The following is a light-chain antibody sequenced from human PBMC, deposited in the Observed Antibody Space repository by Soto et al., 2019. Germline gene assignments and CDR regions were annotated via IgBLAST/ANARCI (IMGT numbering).Light chain of an antibody. CDR3: QQYGSSPPKFT. Sequence: EIVLTQSPGTLSLSPGERATLSCRASQSVSSSYLAWYQQKPGQAPRLLIYGASSRATGIPDRFSGSGSGTDFTLPISRLEPEDFAVYYCQQYGSSPPKFTFGPGTKVDIK. J-gene: IGKJ3*01. CDR1: QSVSSSY. CDR2: GAS. V-gene: IGKV3-20*01.